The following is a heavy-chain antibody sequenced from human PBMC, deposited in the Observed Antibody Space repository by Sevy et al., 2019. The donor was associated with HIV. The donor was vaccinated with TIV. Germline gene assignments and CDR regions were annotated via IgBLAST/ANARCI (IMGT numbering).Heavy chain of an antibody. CDR3: ARTIPYYYESSGYSNWFDP. Sequence: SETLSLTCAVSGGSISSGGYSWSWIRQPPGKGLEWIGYIYHSGSTYYNPSLKSRVTISVDRSKNQFSLKLSSVTAAETAVYYCARTIPYYYESSGYSNWFDPWGQGTLVTVSS. CDR2: IYHSGST. V-gene: IGHV4-30-2*01. J-gene: IGHJ5*02. D-gene: IGHD3-22*01. CDR1: GGSISSGGYS.